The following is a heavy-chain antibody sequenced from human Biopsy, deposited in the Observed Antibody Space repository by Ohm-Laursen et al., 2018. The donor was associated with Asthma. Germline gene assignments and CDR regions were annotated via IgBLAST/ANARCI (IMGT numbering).Heavy chain of an antibody. D-gene: IGHD3-9*01. J-gene: IGHJ6*02. V-gene: IGHV4-59*12. CDR3: ARARAFRHDMTGPKTCLAV. Sequence: SDTLSLTCTVSPGSISDYYWNWIRQFPGKGLEWIGYVYSTGSTRYNPSLKSRVTISVDTSINQVSLKLSSVTAADTAVYYCARARAFRHDMTGPKTCLAVWGPGTTVIVSS. CDR1: PGSISDYY. CDR2: VYSTGST.